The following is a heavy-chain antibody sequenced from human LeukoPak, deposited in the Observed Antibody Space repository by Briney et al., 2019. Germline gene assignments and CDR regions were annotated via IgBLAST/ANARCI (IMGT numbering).Heavy chain of an antibody. CDR1: GYTFTGYY. Sequence: GASVKASCKAAGYTFTGYYVHWVRQAPGHGLEGMGWINANSGATTYTEKYPGRVTMTRDTSTSTAYTELRRLRSEDTGVYYCARWGGVNPPYYYGMDVSGQGKTVTVSS. D-gene: IGHD1-14*01. V-gene: IGHV1-2*02. J-gene: IGHJ6*02. CDR2: INANSGAT. CDR3: ARWGGVNPPYYYGMDV.